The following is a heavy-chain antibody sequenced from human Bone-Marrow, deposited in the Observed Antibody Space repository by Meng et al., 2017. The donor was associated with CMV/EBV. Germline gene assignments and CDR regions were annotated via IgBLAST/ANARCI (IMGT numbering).Heavy chain of an antibody. J-gene: IGHJ5*02. CDR2: INPNSGDT. CDR3: ARAREYCSSSSCPPYNWFDP. V-gene: IGHV1-2*02. CDR1: GYTFTGHS. D-gene: IGHD2-2*01. Sequence: QVQLVQSGAEVKKPGASVKGSCKASGYTFTGHSMHCVRQAPGQGLEGMGWINPNSGDTNYAQKFQGRVTMTRDTSTSTVYMELSSLRSEDTAVYYCARAREYCSSSSCPPYNWFDPWGQGTLVTVSS.